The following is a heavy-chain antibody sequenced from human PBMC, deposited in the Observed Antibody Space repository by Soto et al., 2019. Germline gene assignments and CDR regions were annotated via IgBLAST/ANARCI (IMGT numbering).Heavy chain of an antibody. J-gene: IGHJ4*02. Sequence: PGGSLRLSCAASGFTFSSYGMHWVRQAPGKGLEWVSYISSSGSTIYYADSVKGRFTISRDNAKNSLYLQMNSLRAEDTAVYYCARDTVVFDYWGQGTQVTVSS. V-gene: IGHV3-48*04. CDR3: ARDTVVFDY. D-gene: IGHD4-17*01. CDR2: ISSSGSTI. CDR1: GFTFSSYG.